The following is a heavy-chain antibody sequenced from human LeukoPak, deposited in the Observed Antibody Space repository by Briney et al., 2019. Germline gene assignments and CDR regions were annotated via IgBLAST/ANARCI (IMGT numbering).Heavy chain of an antibody. CDR3: ARAVDYTTANFDY. CDR1: GGSISSYY. Sequence: SETLSLTCTVSGGSISSYYWSWIRQPPGKGLEWIGYIYYSGSTNYNPSLKSRVTISVDTSKNQFSLKLSSVTAADTAVYYCARAVDYTTANFDYWGQGTLVTVSS. D-gene: IGHD4-11*01. CDR2: IYYSGST. V-gene: IGHV4-59*08. J-gene: IGHJ4*02.